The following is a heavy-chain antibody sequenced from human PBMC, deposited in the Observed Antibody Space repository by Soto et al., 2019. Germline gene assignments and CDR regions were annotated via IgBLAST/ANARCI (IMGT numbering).Heavy chain of an antibody. CDR3: ARDKRDLRFVEWSYYFDF. D-gene: IGHD3-3*01. CDR1: GFTFSSYA. CDR2: ISYDGSNK. Sequence: QVQLVESGGSVVQPGRSLRLSCAASGFTFSSYAMLWGRQAPGKGLEWVAVISYDGSNKYYADYVKGRFTISRDNSKNTLYLQMNSLRAADTAVYYCARDKRDLRFVEWSYYFDFGGQGTLVTVSS. V-gene: IGHV3-30-3*01. J-gene: IGHJ4*02.